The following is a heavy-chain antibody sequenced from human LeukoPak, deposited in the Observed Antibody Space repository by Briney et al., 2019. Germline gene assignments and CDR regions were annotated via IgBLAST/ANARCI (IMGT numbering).Heavy chain of an antibody. CDR2: ISYDGSNK. CDR1: GFTFSSYA. J-gene: IGHJ6*04. D-gene: IGHD3-10*01. CDR3: ARDLPHYYGSGSYSNYYYYGMDV. V-gene: IGHV3-30*04. Sequence: PGGSLRLSCAASGFTFSSYAMHWVRQAPGKGLEWVAVISYDGSNKYYADSVKGRFTISRDNSKNTLYLQMNSLRAEDTAVYYCARDLPHYYGSGSYSNYYYYGMDVWGKGTTVTVSS.